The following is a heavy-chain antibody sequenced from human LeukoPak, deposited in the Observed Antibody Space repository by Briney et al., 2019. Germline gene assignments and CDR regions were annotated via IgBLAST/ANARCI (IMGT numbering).Heavy chain of an antibody. CDR2: ISYDGSNK. CDR3: ARTHDYGPYYYYYYMDV. V-gene: IGHV3-30*01. Sequence: GGSLRPSCAASGFTFSSYAMHWVRQAPGKGLEWVAVISYDGSNKYYADSVKGRFTISRDNSKNTLYLQMNSLRAEDTAVYYCARTHDYGPYYYYYYMDVWGKGTTVTVSS. CDR1: GFTFSSYA. D-gene: IGHD4-17*01. J-gene: IGHJ6*03.